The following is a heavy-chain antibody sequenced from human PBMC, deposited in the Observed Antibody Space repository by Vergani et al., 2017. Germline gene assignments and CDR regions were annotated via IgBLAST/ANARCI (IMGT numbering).Heavy chain of an antibody. V-gene: IGHV3-23*04. CDR1: GFTFSSYA. Sequence: VQLVESGGGVVQPGGSLRLSCAASGFTFSSYAMSWVRQAPGKGLEWVSAISGSGGSTYYADSVKGRFTISRDNSKNTLYLQMNSLRAEDTAVYYCAKGRAYYDFWSGYYYFDYWGQGTLVTVSS. D-gene: IGHD3-3*01. J-gene: IGHJ4*02. CDR2: ISGSGGST. CDR3: AKGRAYYDFWSGYYYFDY.